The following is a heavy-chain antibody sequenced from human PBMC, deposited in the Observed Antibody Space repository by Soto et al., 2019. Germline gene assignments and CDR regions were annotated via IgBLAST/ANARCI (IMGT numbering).Heavy chain of an antibody. CDR2: ISYDGSDQ. CDR3: ARTFDMVSYYFDS. CDR1: GFRFSSYP. J-gene: IGHJ4*02. V-gene: IGHV3-30-3*01. D-gene: IGHD3-10*01. Sequence: QVQLVESGGDVVQPGTSLILSCVTSGFRFSSYPLHWVRQAPGKGLEWVAVISYDGSDQYYADSVKGRFTISRDNSKSTLFIHVSSLRPEDTAVYFCARTFDMVSYYFDSWGQGTLLTVSS.